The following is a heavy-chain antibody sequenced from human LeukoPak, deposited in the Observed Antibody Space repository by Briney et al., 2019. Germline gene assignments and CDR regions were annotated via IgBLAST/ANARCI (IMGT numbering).Heavy chain of an antibody. CDR3: ARGGSSVSYYYMDV. J-gene: IGHJ6*03. Sequence: ASVKVSCKASGYTFTSYYIHWVRQAPGQGLEWMGIINPSGGSTCYAQKLQGRVTMTRDASTNTLYMELSSLRSEDTAVYYCARGGSSVSYYYMDVWGKGTTVTVSS. V-gene: IGHV1-46*04. CDR1: GYTFTSYY. CDR2: INPSGGST.